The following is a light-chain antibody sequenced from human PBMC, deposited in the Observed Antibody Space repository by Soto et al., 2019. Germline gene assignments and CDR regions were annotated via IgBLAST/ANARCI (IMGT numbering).Light chain of an antibody. V-gene: IGLV2-14*01. J-gene: IGLJ1*01. CDR1: SSDVGAYNY. CDR3: SSYTSSSTRV. CDR2: DVS. Sequence: QSALTQPASVSGSPGQSITISCTGTSSDVGAYNYVSWYQQHPGKAPKLMIYDVSNRPSGISNRFSGSKSGNTASLTISGLQAEDEADYSCSSYTSSSTRVFGTGTKVTVL.